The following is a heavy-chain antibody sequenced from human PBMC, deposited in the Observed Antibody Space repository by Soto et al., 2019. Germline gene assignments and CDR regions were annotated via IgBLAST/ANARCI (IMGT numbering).Heavy chain of an antibody. Sequence: GASVKVSCKASGYTFTSYGISWVRRAPGQGLEWMGGISPYFGTANYAQKLQGRVTITADKSTSTAYMELSSPRSEDTAVYYCARGFISGYDIPDYSYYGMDVWGQGTTVTVSS. J-gene: IGHJ6*02. CDR2: ISPYFGTA. CDR1: GYTFTSYG. V-gene: IGHV1-69*06. CDR3: ARGFISGYDIPDYSYYGMDV. D-gene: IGHD5-12*01.